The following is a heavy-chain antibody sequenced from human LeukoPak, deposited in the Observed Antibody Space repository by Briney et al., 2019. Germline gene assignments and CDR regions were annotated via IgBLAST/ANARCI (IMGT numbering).Heavy chain of an antibody. V-gene: IGHV1-2*07. CDR2: IIPNSGGT. J-gene: IGHJ4*02. CDR3: ARAFMSGYSDFDF. Sequence: ASVRVSCKTSGYTFSAHYMHWVRQAPGQGLEWMGWIIPNSGGTSYAHNFQGRVTITRDTSISTVYMELNTLRSDDTAVYYCARAFMSGYSDFDFWGQGTLVTVSS. D-gene: IGHD5-12*01. CDR1: GYTFSAHY.